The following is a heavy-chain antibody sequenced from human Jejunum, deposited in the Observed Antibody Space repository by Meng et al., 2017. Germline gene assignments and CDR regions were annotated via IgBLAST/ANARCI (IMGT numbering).Heavy chain of an antibody. CDR3: AKYCGGDCFRNFDH. CDR1: GFTFSSYA. CDR2: IDSSGGGI. D-gene: IGHD2-21*02. V-gene: IGHV3-23*01. Sequence: GESLKISCAASGFTFSSYAMTWVRQAPGKGLEWVSVIDSSGGGIHYADSVNGRFTISRDNSKNTLYLQMNSLRVDDTALYYCAKYCGGDCFRNFDHWGQGTLVTVSS. J-gene: IGHJ4*02.